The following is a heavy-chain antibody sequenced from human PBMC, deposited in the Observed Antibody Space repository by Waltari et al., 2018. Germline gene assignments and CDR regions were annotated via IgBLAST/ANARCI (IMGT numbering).Heavy chain of an antibody. Sequence: EVQLVQSGAEVKKPGESLKISCKGSGYSFTSYWIVRVRQRPGEGLEWMGIIYPGDSDTRNSPAYQGEGTISADKSISTAYLQWSSLKASDTAMYYCARTWSDFWSGYCDWGQGTLVTVSS. V-gene: IGHV5-51*03. CDR2: IYPGDSDT. CDR1: GYSFTSYW. D-gene: IGHD3-3*01. CDR3: ARTWSDFWSGYCD. J-gene: IGHJ4*02.